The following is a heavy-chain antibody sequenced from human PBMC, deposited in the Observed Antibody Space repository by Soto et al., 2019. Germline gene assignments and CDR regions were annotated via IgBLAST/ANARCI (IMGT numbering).Heavy chain of an antibody. J-gene: IGHJ5*02. CDR2: IYYSGST. Sequence: SETLSLTCTVSGGSISSYYWSWIRQPPGKGLEWIGYIYYSGSTYYNPSLKSRVTISVDTSKNQFSLKLSSVTAADTAVYYCAREITIFGVVKVPGWFDPWGQGTLVTVSS. CDR3: AREITIFGVVKVPGWFDP. V-gene: IGHV4-59*12. D-gene: IGHD3-3*01. CDR1: GGSISSYY.